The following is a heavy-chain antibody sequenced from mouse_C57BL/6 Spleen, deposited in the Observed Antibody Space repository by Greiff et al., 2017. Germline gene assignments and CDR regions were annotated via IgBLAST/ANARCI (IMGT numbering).Heavy chain of an antibody. J-gene: IGHJ4*01. CDR2: IWGGGST. V-gene: IGHV2-9*01. D-gene: IGHD1-1*01. CDR3: AKHGGYGSGYAMDY. CDR1: GFSLTSYG. Sequence: VQLQESGPGLVAPSPSLSITCTASGFSLTSYGVDWVRQPPGKGLEWLGVIWGGGSTNYNSALMSRLGISKDNSKGQFFLKRNRLQTDDTAKDSCAKHGGYGSGYAMDYWGQGTSVTVSS.